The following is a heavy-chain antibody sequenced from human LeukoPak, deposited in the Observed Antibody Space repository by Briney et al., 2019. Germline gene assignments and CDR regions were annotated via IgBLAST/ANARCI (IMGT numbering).Heavy chain of an antibody. CDR1: GFTFSSYE. CDR2: ISSSGSSI. D-gene: IGHD3-22*01. V-gene: IGHV3-48*03. Sequence: GGSLRLSCAASGFTFSSYEMNWVRQAPGRGLEWVSYISSSGSSIYYVDSVKGRFIISRDNAKNSLFLQMNGLRAEDTAVYYCARRGYYDTSGYLFDDWGQGTLVTVSS. J-gene: IGHJ4*02. CDR3: ARRGYYDTSGYLFDD.